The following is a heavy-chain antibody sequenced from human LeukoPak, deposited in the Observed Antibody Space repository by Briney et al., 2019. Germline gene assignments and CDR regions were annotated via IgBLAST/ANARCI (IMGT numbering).Heavy chain of an antibody. D-gene: IGHD4-17*01. Sequence: GESLKISCKGSGYIFSTYLIGWVRQEPGKGLEWMGVIYPGDSDTRYSPSFQGQVTISADKSIGTAYLQWSSLKASDTAMYYCARWGTVARFIVDYWGQGTLVTVSS. J-gene: IGHJ4*02. V-gene: IGHV5-51*01. CDR3: ARWGTVARFIVDY. CDR1: GYIFSTYL. CDR2: IYPGDSDT.